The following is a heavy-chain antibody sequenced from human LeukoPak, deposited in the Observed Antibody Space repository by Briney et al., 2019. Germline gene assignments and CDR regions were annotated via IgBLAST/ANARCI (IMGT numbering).Heavy chain of an antibody. CDR3: ATRGAVAVIDY. V-gene: IGHV4-34*01. Sequence: SETLSLTCAVYGGSFSGYYWSWIRQPPGKGLEWIGEINHSGSTNYNPSLKSRVTISVDTSKNQFSLKLSSVTAADTAVYFCATRGAVAVIDYWGQGTLVTVSS. J-gene: IGHJ4*02. CDR1: GGSFSGYY. CDR2: INHSGST. D-gene: IGHD6-19*01.